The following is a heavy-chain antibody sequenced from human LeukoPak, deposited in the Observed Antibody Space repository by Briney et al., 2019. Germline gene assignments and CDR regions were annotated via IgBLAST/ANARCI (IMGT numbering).Heavy chain of an antibody. J-gene: IGHJ4*02. CDR2: IDWDDDK. CDR3: ARMNCYDSSGYYYYFDY. V-gene: IGHV2-70*11. D-gene: IGHD3-22*01. CDR1: GFSLSTSGMC. Sequence: SGPALVKPTQTLTLTCTFSGFSLSTSGMCVSWIRQPPGKALEWLARIDWDDDKYYSTSLKTRLTISKDTSKNQVVLTMTNMDPVDTATYYCARMNCYDSSGYYYYFDYWGQGTLVTVSS.